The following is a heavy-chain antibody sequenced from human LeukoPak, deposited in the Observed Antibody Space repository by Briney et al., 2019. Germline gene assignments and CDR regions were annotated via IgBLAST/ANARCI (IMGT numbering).Heavy chain of an antibody. D-gene: IGHD3-22*01. CDR1: GGSISSYY. CDR3: ARNYYEDAFDI. J-gene: IGHJ3*02. Sequence: SETLSLTCTVSGGSISSYYWSWIRQPPGKGLEWIGYIYYSGSTNYNPSLKSRVTISVDTSKNQFSLKLSSVTAADTAMYYCARNYYEDAFDIWGQGTMVTVSS. V-gene: IGHV4-59*08. CDR2: IYYSGST.